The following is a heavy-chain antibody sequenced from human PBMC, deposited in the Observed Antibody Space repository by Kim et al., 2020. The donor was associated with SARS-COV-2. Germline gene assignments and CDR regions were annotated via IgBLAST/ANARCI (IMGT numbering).Heavy chain of an antibody. CDR3: ARPYCSGGSCYLKRYFQH. J-gene: IGHJ1*01. CDR2: ISSSGSTI. CDR1: GFTFSSYE. D-gene: IGHD2-15*01. Sequence: GGSLRLSCAASGFTFSSYEMNWVRQAPGKGLEWVSYISSSGSTIYYADSVKGRFTISRDNAKNSLYLQMNSLRAEDTAVYYCARPYCSGGSCYLKRYFQHWGQGTLVTVSS. V-gene: IGHV3-48*03.